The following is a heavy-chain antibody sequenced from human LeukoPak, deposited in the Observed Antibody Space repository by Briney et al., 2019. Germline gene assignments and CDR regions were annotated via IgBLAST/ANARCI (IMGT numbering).Heavy chain of an antibody. J-gene: IGHJ4*02. V-gene: IGHV3-9*01. CDR2: ISWNSGSI. CDR1: GFTFDDYA. Sequence: GRSLRLSCAASGFTFDDYAMHWVRQAPWKGLEWVSGISWNSGSIGYADSVKGRFTISRDNAKNSLYLQMNSLRAEDTALYYCAKDIPAAGDYWGQGTLVTVSS. D-gene: IGHD6-13*01. CDR3: AKDIPAAGDY.